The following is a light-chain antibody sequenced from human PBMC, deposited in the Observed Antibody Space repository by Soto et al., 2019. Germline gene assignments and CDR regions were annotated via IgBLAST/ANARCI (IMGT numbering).Light chain of an antibody. CDR3: MQSLQKPST. Sequence: LVVTQSPRSLSVPPGEPASMSCRASQILHSNGINYLHWYLQRPGQPPQLLIYLASNRASGVPDRFSGSGSGTEYTLRISRVEAEDVGVYYCMQSLQKPSTFGPGTKVDI. CDR2: LAS. CDR1: QILHSNGINY. J-gene: IGKJ3*01. V-gene: IGKV2-28*01.